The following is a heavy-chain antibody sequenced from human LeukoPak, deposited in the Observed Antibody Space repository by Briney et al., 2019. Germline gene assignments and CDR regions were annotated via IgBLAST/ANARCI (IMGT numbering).Heavy chain of an antibody. D-gene: IGHD6-13*01. CDR1: GGSFCGYY. V-gene: IGHV4-34*01. CDR3: ARDHSSSWYVNYYYGMDV. J-gene: IGHJ6*02. CDR2: INHSGIS. Sequence: SETLSVTWSVYGGSFCGYYWSWSRQPPGEGLGWIGEINHSGISYYNPSLKSRVTISVDKSKNPFSLKLRSVTAADTAAYYCARDHSSSWYVNYYYGMDVWGQGTTVTVSS.